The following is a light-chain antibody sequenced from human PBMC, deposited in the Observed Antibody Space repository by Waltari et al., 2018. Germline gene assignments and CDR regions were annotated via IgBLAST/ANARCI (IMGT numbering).Light chain of an antibody. Sequence: DIVMNQSPDSLAVSLGERATINCKSSQSISYTSTNKNYLAWYQQKPGQPPKLLISWASNRESGVPDRFSGSGSGTDFTLTISSLQAEDVAVYYCQQYYNIPRTFGQGTKVEIK. CDR2: WAS. V-gene: IGKV4-1*01. CDR3: QQYYNIPRT. CDR1: QSISYTSTNKNY. J-gene: IGKJ1*01.